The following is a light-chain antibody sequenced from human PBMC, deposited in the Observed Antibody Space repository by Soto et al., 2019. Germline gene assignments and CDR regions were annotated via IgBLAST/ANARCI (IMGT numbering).Light chain of an antibody. V-gene: IGLV2-23*02. CDR2: EVS. Sequence: QSVLTQPASVSGSPGQSITISCTGTTNDVGSYNLVSWYQQHPGKAPKLMIYEVSKRPSRVSNRFSGSKSGNTASLTISGLQAEYEADYYCCSDAGNSIVIFGGGTKLTVL. J-gene: IGLJ2*01. CDR3: CSDAGNSIVI. CDR1: TNDVGSYNL.